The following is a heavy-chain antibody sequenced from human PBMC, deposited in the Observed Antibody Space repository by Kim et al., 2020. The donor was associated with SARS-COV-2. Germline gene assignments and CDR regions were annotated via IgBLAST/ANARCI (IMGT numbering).Heavy chain of an antibody. Sequence: GGSLRLSCAASGFNFRSYGMSWVRQTPGKGLEWVSGSSGVDGSTYYADSVKGRFTISRDNSKNTIHLQMNGLGVEDAGIYYCASLASSGWTRPFDSWGQGTLVTVSS. CDR3: ASLASSGWTRPFDS. V-gene: IGHV3-23*01. CDR1: GFNFRSYG. CDR2: SSGVDGST. J-gene: IGHJ4*02. D-gene: IGHD6-19*01.